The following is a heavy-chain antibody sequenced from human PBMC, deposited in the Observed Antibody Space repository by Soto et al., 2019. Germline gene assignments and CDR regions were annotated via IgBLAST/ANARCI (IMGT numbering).Heavy chain of an antibody. Sequence: QVQLQESGPGLVKPSETLSLTCTVSGGSINNYYWSWIRQPPGKGLEWIGYSYYSGRTSYNPSLKSRATPSVDTSTNQISLKLSSVTAADPAVYYCEKHRECYGNTCCSGEFDPWGQGPLVTVSS. CDR2: SYYSGRT. CDR1: GGSINNYY. D-gene: IGHD2-2*01. J-gene: IGHJ5*02. CDR3: EKHRECYGNTCCSGEFDP. V-gene: IGHV4-59*08.